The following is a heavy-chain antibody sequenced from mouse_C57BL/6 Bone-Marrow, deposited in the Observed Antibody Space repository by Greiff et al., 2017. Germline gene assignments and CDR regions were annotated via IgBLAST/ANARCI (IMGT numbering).Heavy chain of an antibody. CDR3: ARQRDDSSGYYYAMDY. CDR1: GFTFSDYY. V-gene: IGHV5-12*01. Sequence: DVMLVESGGGLVQPGGSLKLSCAASGFTFSDYYMYWVRQTPEKRLEWVAYISNGGGSPYYPDTVKGRFTISRDNAKNTLYLQMSRLKSEDTAMYYCARQRDDSSGYYYAMDYWGQGTSVTVSS. CDR2: ISNGGGSP. J-gene: IGHJ4*01. D-gene: IGHD3-2*02.